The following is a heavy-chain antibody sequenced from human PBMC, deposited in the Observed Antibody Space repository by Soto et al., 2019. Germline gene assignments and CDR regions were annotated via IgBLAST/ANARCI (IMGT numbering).Heavy chain of an antibody. CDR1: GGTFSTYG. J-gene: IGHJ5*02. V-gene: IGHV1-69*01. CDR2: IIPIFNTA. D-gene: IGHD2-15*01. CDR3: ARRYCSGGSCYTGRDWFEP. Sequence: QVQLVQSGAEVKKPGSSVKVSCKASGGTFSTYGISWVRQAPGQGLEWMGGIIPIFNTANYAQKFEGRVTITADESTSTAYMDLSSLRSEDTAVYYCARRYCSGGSCYTGRDWFEPWGQGTLVTVSS.